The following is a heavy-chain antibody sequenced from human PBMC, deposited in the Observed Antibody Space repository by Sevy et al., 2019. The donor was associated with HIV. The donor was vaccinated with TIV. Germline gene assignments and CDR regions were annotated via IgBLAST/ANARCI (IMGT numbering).Heavy chain of an antibody. CDR3: TTALLRLPFGY. D-gene: IGHD4-17*01. CDR1: GFTFSNAW. CDR2: IKSKTDGGTT. J-gene: IGHJ4*02. V-gene: IGHV3-15*01. Sequence: GGSLRLSCAASGFTFSNAWMSWVRQAPGKGLEWVGRIKSKTDGGTTDYAAPVKGRVTISRDDSKNTLYLQMNSLKTEDTAVYYCTTALLRLPFGYWGQGTLVTVSS.